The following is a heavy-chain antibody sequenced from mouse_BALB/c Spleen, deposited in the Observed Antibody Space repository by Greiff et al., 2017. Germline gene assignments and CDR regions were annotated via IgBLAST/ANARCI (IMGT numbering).Heavy chain of an antibody. CDR3: TRWRGYLYAMDY. J-gene: IGHJ4*01. CDR2: IYPGNSDT. CDR1: GYTFTSYW. D-gene: IGHD2-2*01. Sequence: EEQLQQSGTVLARPGASVKMSCKASGYTFTSYWMHWVKQRPGQGLEWIGAIYPGNSDTSYNQKFKGKAKLTAVTSTSTAYMELSSLTNEDSAVYYCTRWRGYLYAMDYWGQGTSVTVSS. V-gene: IGHV1-5*01.